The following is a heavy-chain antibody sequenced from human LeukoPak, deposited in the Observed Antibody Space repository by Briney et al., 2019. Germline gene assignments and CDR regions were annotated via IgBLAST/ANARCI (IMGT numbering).Heavy chain of an antibody. D-gene: IGHD2-15*01. CDR3: ARVNGGGTAGPFDY. V-gene: IGHV4-30-4*01. CDR1: GASISSGDYY. Sequence: SETLSLTCTVSGASISSGDYYWSWIRQPPGKGLEWIGYIYYSGSTYYNPSLKSRVTISVDTSKNQFSLKLSSVTAADTAVYYCARVNGGGTAGPFDYWGQGTLVTVSS. J-gene: IGHJ4*02. CDR2: IYYSGST.